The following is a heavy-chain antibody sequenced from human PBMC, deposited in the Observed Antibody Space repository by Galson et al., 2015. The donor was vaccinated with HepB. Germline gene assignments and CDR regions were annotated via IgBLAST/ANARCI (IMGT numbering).Heavy chain of an antibody. CDR3: VRPGSGWERAFDY. D-gene: IGHD6-19*01. J-gene: IGHJ4*02. V-gene: IGHV5-51*01. Sequence: QSGAEVKKPGESLKISCQGSGYSFTNYWIGWVRQMPGKGLEWMGIVYPSDSQTRYSPSFQGQVTISADKSISTAYLQWSSLKASDTAMYYCVRPGSGWERAFDYWGQGTLVTVSS. CDR2: VYPSDSQT. CDR1: GYSFTNYW.